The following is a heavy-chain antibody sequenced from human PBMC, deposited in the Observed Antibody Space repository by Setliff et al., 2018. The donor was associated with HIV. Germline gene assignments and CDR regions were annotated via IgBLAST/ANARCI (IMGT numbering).Heavy chain of an antibody. CDR2: IYSGGSI. V-gene: IGHV3-53*01. Sequence: GGSLRLSCAASGFTVSGNYMSWVRQAPGEGLEWVSVIYSGGSIFYADSVKGRFTISRDNSKNTLYLQMNSLRVEGTAVYYCAGDPGLPNGMDVWGQGTTVTVSS. CDR3: AGDPGLPNGMDV. J-gene: IGHJ6*02. CDR1: GFTVSGNY.